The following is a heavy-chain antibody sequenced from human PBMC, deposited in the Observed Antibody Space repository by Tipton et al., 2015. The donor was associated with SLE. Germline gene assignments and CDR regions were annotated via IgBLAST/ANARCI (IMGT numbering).Heavy chain of an antibody. CDR1: GGSISSSSYY. CDR3: ARHKDFLEWLSSANWFDP. D-gene: IGHD3-3*01. J-gene: IGHJ5*02. Sequence: TLSLTCTVSGGSISSSSYYWGWIRQPPGKGLEWIGSIYYSGSTYYNPSLKSRVTISVDTSKNQFSLKLSSVTAADTGVYYCARHKDFLEWLSSANWFDPCGQGTLVTVSS. CDR2: IYYSGST. V-gene: IGHV4-39*07.